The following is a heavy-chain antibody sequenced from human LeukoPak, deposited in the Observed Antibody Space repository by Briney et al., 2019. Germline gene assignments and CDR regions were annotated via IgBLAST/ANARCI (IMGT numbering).Heavy chain of an antibody. V-gene: IGHV3-49*04. CDR1: GFTFGDYG. CDR2: IRSKTYGGTT. Sequence: HPGGSLRLSCTHSGFTFGDYGMSWVREAPGKGLEGVGLIRSKTYGGTTEHAASVKGRFTMSRDDSKSIAYLQMNSLKTEDTAVYYCTRVRGVIVEGFDYWGQGTLVTVSS. D-gene: IGHD3-10*01. J-gene: IGHJ4*02. CDR3: TRVRGVIVEGFDY.